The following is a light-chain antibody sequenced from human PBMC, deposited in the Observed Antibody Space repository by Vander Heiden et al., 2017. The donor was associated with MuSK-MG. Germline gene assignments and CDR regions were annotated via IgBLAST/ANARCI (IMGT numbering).Light chain of an antibody. J-gene: IGKJ1*01. CDR2: KAS. CDR3: QQYNSYST. Sequence: DIQMTQSPSTLSASVGDRVTITCRASQSISTWLAWYQLKPGKAPKLLIYKASNLESGVPSRFSGRGSGTEFTLTISSLQPDDFATYYCQQYNSYSTFGQGTKVEIK. CDR1: QSISTW. V-gene: IGKV1-5*03.